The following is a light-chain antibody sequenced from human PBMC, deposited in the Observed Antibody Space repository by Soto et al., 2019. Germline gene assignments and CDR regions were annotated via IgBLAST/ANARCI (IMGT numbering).Light chain of an antibody. J-gene: IGKJ1*01. Sequence: DIQMTQPPSTLSASVAATVTITCRASQIISSWLAWYQQKPGKATKLLIYDACILEGGVPSMCGGSGSGTEFTLTISSLQHDDVATYYCQQYNSYWTFGQGTKVDI. CDR1: QIISSW. CDR2: DAC. V-gene: IGKV1-5*01. CDR3: QQYNSYWT.